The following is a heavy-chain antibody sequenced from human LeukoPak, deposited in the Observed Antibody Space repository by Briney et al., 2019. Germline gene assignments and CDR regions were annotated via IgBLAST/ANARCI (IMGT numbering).Heavy chain of an antibody. J-gene: IGHJ4*01. CDR1: GGSFSSYY. CDR2: IYTSGST. CDR3: XXEXXXXXDY. V-gene: IGHV4-59*10. Sequence: SETLSLTCAVYGGSFSSYYWSWIRQPAGKGLEWIGRIYTSGSTNYNPSLKSRVTMSVDTSKNQFSLKVSSVTAADTAVYYCXXEXXXXXDYWXXGTPVTVS.